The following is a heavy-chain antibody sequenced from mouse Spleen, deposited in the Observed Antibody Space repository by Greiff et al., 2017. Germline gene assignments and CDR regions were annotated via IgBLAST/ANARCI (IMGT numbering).Heavy chain of an antibody. V-gene: IGHV1-81*01. CDR3: ARGGIYYGNYGDAMDY. D-gene: IGHD2-1*01. CDR1: GYTFTSYG. Sequence: VQLVESGAELARPGASVKLSCKASGYTFTSYGISWVKQRTGQGLEWIGEIYPRSGNTYYNEKFKGKATLTADKSSSTAYMELRSLTSEDSAVYFCARGGIYYGNYGDAMDYWGQGTSVTVSS. CDR2: IYPRSGNT. J-gene: IGHJ4*01.